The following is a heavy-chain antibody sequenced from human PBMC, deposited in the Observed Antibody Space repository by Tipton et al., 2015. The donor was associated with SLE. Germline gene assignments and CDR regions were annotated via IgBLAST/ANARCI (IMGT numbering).Heavy chain of an antibody. CDR2: IYYSGST. D-gene: IGHD3-3*01. J-gene: IGHJ4*02. Sequence: LRLSCTVSGGSISSHYWSWIRQPPGKGLEWIGYIYYSGSTNYNPSLKSRVTISVDTSKNQFSLKLSSVTAADTAVYYCARGTYYDFWSGYYQYFDYWGQGTLVTVSS. CDR3: ARGTYYDFWSGYYQYFDY. CDR1: GGSISSHY. V-gene: IGHV4-59*11.